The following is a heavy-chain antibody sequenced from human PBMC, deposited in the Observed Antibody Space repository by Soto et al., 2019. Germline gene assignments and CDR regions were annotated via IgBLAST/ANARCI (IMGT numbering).Heavy chain of an antibody. V-gene: IGHV1-2*02. CDR1: GYTFTGYY. CDR3: ARDLVYSSSWHLRGYYYYGMDV. CDR2: INPNSGGT. J-gene: IGHJ6*02. D-gene: IGHD6-13*01. Sequence: QVQLVQSGAEVKKPGASVKVSCKASGYTFTGYYMHWVRQAPGQGLERMGWINPNSGGTNYAQKFQGRVTMTRDTSISTANMELSRLRSDDTAVYYCARDLVYSSSWHLRGYYYYGMDVWGQGTTVTVSS.